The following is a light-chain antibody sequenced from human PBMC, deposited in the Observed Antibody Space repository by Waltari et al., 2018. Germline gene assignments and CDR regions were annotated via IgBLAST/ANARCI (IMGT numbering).Light chain of an antibody. Sequence: EVLLTQSPGSLSLSPGDRATLACRASQSVGSNSLAWYQQKPGQAPRPRIYAESSRATGIPDRFSGSGSGTDFTLTISRLEPEDFAVYFCQHYDPSPWTFGQGTKVEIK. J-gene: IGKJ1*01. CDR3: QHYDPSPWT. CDR1: QSVGSNS. V-gene: IGKV3-20*01. CDR2: AES.